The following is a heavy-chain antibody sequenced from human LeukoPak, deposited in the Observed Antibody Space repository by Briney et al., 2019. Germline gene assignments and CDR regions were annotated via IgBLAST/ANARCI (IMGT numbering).Heavy chain of an antibody. CDR1: GFTFSSYG. CDR2: ISGSGGST. D-gene: IGHD3/OR15-3a*01. Sequence: PGGSLRLSCAASGFTFSSYGMSWVRQAPGKGLEWVSAISGSGGSTYYADSVKGRFTISRDNSKDTLFLQMNSLRVEDTAVYYCAKVATWTYFDYWGQGTLVTVSS. V-gene: IGHV3-23*01. J-gene: IGHJ4*02. CDR3: AKVATWTYFDY.